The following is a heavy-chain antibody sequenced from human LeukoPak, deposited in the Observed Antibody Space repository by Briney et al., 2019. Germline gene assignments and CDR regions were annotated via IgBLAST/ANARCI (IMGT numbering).Heavy chain of an antibody. CDR1: GGSISTYY. J-gene: IGHJ4*02. V-gene: IGHV4-59*12. Sequence: PSETLSLTCNVSGGSISTYYWSWIRQPPGKGLEWIGYIYYSGSTYYNPSLKSRVTISVDTSKNQFSLKLSSVTAADTAVYYCARGREGRGTYYDFWSGYYTGATYYFDYWGQGTLVTVSS. CDR3: ARGREGRGTYYDFWSGYYTGATYYFDY. CDR2: IYYSGST. D-gene: IGHD3-3*01.